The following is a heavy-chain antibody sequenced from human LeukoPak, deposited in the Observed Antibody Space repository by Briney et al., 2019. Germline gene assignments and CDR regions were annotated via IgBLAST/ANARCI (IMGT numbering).Heavy chain of an antibody. CDR2: TYYRSKWYN. Sequence: SQTLSLTSAMSGDSVSSKSAAWNGIRQTPSRGLEWLGRTYYRSKWYNDYAVSVKSRITINPDTSKNQFSLQLNSVTPEDTAVYFCARALEVYWLMIDWDAFDSWGQGTMVTVSS. J-gene: IGHJ3*02. CDR3: ARALEVYWLMIDWDAFDS. V-gene: IGHV6-1*01. CDR1: GDSVSSKSAA. D-gene: IGHD3-16*01.